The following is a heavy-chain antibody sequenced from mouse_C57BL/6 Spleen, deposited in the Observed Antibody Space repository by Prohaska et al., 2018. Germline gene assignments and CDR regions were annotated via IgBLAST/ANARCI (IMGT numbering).Heavy chain of an antibody. J-gene: IGHJ2*01. V-gene: IGHV1-80*01. CDR2: GDGDT. CDR3: ARGGNSYYFDY. D-gene: IGHD4-1*02. Sequence: GDGDTNYNGKFKGKATLTADKSSSTAYMQLSSLTSEDSAVYFCARGGNSYYFDYWGQGTTLTVSS.